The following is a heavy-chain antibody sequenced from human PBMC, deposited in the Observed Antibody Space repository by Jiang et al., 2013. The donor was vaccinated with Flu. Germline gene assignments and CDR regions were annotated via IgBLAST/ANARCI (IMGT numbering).Heavy chain of an antibody. CDR1: GFTFSSYS. D-gene: IGHD3-22*01. V-gene: IGHV3-21*01. Sequence: VQLVESGGGLVKPGGSLRLSCAASGFTFSSYSMNWVRQAPGKGLEWVSSISSSSSYIYYADSVKGRFTISRDNAKNSLYLQMNSLRAEDTAVYYCARDLDYYDSSGQGDYWGQGTLVTVSS. CDR2: ISSSSSYI. J-gene: IGHJ4*02. CDR3: ARDLDYYDSSGQGDY.